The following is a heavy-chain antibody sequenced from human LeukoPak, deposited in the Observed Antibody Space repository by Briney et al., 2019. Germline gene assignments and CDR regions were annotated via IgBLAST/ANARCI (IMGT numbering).Heavy chain of an antibody. V-gene: IGHV4-59*02. CDR2: IYDSGST. D-gene: IGHD3-22*01. CDR3: ARVSYYYDSSGYYMYYFDY. CDR1: GGSVSGYY. Sequence: SETLSLTCSVSGGSVSGYYWSWIRQPPGKGLEWTGYIYDSGSTNYNPSLKRRGTISLDPSKNELSLKLSSVTAADTAVFYCARVSYYYDSSGYYMYYFDYWGQGTLVTVSS. J-gene: IGHJ4*02.